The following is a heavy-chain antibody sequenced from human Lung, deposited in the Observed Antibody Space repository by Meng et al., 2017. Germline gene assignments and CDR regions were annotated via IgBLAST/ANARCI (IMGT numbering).Heavy chain of an antibody. J-gene: IGHJ4*02. D-gene: IGHD6-25*01. CDR1: GYNFPDYY. V-gene: IGHV1-2*06. CDR3: ARDEDISAAGKLFGDY. CDR2: INPKSGDT. Sequence: HVPLGRSGAEVKKPGASVKVSCKPSGYNFPDYYIHWVRRAPGQGLEWMGRINPKSGDTHYAQKFQARVTMTGDTSISTAYMELSGLRSDDTAMYYCARDEDISAAGKLFGDYWGQGTLVTVSS.